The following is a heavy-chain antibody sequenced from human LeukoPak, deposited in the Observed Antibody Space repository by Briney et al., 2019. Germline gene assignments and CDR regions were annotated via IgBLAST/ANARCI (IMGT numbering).Heavy chain of an antibody. CDR1: GFTFSSYA. V-gene: IGHV3-23*01. J-gene: IGHJ4*02. CDR3: AREYYDFWSGYYGPLDY. Sequence: PGGSLRLSCAASGFTFSSYAMSWVRQAPGKGLEWVSAISGSGGSTYYADSVKGRFTISRDNSKNTLYLQMGSLRAEDMAVYYCAREYYDFWSGYYGPLDYWGQGTLVTVSS. D-gene: IGHD3-3*01. CDR2: ISGSGGST.